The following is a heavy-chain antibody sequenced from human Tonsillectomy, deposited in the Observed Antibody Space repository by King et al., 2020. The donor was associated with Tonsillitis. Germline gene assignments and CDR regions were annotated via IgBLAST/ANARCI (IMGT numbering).Heavy chain of an antibody. CDR2: IIPIFGTA. Sequence: QLVPSGAEVKKPGSSVKVSCKASGGTFSSYSISWVRQAPGPGLEWMGGIIPIFGTANYAQKFQGRGTITADESTSTAYMELGSLGSEDTAVYYCARGKATFHRWYYFDYWGQGTLVTVSS. CDR3: ARGKATFHRWYYFDY. CDR1: GGTFSSYS. J-gene: IGHJ4*02. V-gene: IGHV1-69*12. D-gene: IGHD6-13*01.